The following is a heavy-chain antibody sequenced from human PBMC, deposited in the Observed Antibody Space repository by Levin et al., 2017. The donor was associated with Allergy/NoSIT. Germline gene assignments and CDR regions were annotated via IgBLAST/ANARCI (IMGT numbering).Heavy chain of an antibody. CDR1: GSTFTNNW. J-gene: IGHJ3*01. D-gene: IGHD2-2*01. V-gene: IGHV5-51*01. Sequence: KPGGSLRLSCKASGSTFTNNWIGWVRQMPGKGLEWMGIIYPGDSDTRYSPSFQGQVTISAAKSIGTSYLQWSSLKASDGGVYYCAGRRSTRAISHSFDVWGQGTRVTVTS. CDR2: IYPGDSDT. CDR3: AGRRSTRAISHSFDV.